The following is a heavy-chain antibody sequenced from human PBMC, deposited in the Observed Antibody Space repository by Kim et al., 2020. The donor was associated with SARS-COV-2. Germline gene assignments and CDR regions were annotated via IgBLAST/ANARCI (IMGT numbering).Heavy chain of an antibody. CDR3: ATQSFYSGSYFPHLSFDY. J-gene: IGHJ4*02. Sequence: GESLKISCKGSGYSFTSYWIGWVRQMPGKGLEWMGIIYPGDSDTRYSPSFQGQVTISADKSISTAYLQWSSLKASDTAMYYCATQSFYSGSYFPHLSFDYWGQGTLVTVSS. V-gene: IGHV5-51*01. CDR2: IYPGDSDT. CDR1: GYSFTSYW. D-gene: IGHD1-26*01.